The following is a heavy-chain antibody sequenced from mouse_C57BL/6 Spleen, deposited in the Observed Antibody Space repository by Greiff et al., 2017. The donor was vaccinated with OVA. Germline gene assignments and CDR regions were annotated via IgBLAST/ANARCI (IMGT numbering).Heavy chain of an antibody. CDR2: IYPSDSET. CDR3: ARGNYGSSYGYFDV. Sequence: QVQLQQPGAELVRPGSSVKLSCKASGYTFTSYWMDWVKQRPGQGLEWIGNIYPSDSETHYNQKFKDKATLTVDKSSSTAYMQLSSLTSEDSAVYDCARGNYGSSYGYFDVWGTGTTVTVSS. CDR1: GYTFTSYW. J-gene: IGHJ1*03. D-gene: IGHD1-1*01. V-gene: IGHV1-61*01.